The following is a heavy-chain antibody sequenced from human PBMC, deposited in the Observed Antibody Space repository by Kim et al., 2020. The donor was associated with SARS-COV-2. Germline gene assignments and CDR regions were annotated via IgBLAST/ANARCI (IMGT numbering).Heavy chain of an antibody. V-gene: IGHV1-3*01. Sequence: ASVKVSCKASGYTFTSYAMHWVRQAPGQRLEWMGWINAGHGNTKYSQKFQGRVTITRDTSASTAYMELDSLRSEDTAVYYCARGPDVLLWFGPVWGQGTLVTVSS. CDR1: GYTFTSYA. J-gene: IGHJ4*02. CDR3: ARGPDVLLWFGPV. D-gene: IGHD3-10*01. CDR2: INAGHGNT.